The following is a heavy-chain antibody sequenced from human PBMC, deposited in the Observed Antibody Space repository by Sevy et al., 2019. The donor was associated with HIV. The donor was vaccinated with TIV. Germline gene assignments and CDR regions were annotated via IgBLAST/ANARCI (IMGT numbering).Heavy chain of an antibody. Sequence: GGSLRLSCAASGFTFSSYGMHWVRQAPGKGLEWVAFIRYDGGNKYYADSVKGRFTISRDNSKNTLYLQMNSLRAEDTAVYYCAKEYSYGYWIDYWGQRSLVTVSS. J-gene: IGHJ4*02. CDR1: GFTFSSYG. CDR3: AKEYSYGYWIDY. V-gene: IGHV3-30*02. D-gene: IGHD5-18*01. CDR2: IRYDGGNK.